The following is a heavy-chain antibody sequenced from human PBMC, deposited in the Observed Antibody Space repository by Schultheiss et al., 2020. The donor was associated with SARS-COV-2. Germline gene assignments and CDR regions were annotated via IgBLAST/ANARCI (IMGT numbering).Heavy chain of an antibody. V-gene: IGHV1-46*01. CDR2: INPSGGST. D-gene: IGHD6-13*01. J-gene: IGHJ6*03. CDR3: ARSIAAAGTDYYYYYMDV. Sequence: GGSLRLSCKASGYTFTSYYMHWVRQAPGQGLEWMGWINPSGGSTSYAQKFQGRVTMTRDTSTSTVYMELSRLRSDDTAVYYCARSIAAAGTDYYYYYMDVWGKGTTVTVSS. CDR1: GYTFTSYY.